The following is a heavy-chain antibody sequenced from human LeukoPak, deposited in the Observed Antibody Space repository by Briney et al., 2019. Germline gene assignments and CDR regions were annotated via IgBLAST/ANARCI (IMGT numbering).Heavy chain of an antibody. CDR1: GGSISSGGYY. J-gene: IGHJ6*02. Sequence: SETLSLTCTVSGGSISSGGYYWSWIRQHPGKGLEWIGYIYYSGSTYYNPSLKSRVTISVDTSKNQFSLKLSSVTAADTAVYYCARSAGYCSSTSCYAGYYYGMDVWGQGTTVTVSS. D-gene: IGHD2-2*01. V-gene: IGHV4-31*03. CDR3: ARSAGYCSSTSCYAGYYYGMDV. CDR2: IYYSGST.